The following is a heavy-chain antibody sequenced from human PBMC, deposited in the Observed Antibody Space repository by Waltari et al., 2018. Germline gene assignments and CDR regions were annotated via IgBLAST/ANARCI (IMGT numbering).Heavy chain of an antibody. CDR3: ATGGISGYDRGDY. J-gene: IGHJ4*02. CDR2: FDPEDGET. CDR1: GSTLTELS. V-gene: IGHV1-24*01. D-gene: IGHD5-12*01. Sequence: QVQLVQSGAEVKKPGASVKVSCKVSGSTLTELSLPWVRRAPGKGLEWMGGFDPEDGETIYAQKFQGRGTMTEDTSTDTAYMELSSLRSEDTAVYYCATGGISGYDRGDYWGQGTLVTVSS.